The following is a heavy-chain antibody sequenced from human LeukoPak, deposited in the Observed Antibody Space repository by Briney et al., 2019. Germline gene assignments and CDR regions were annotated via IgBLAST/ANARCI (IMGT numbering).Heavy chain of an antibody. CDR3: ARELQWLGKYYFDY. V-gene: IGHV3-48*03. Sequence: GRSLRLSCAASGFTFSSYEMDWVRQAPEKGLEWISYISSSGGYMYADSVKGLFTISRDNAKNSLYLQLNSLRAEDAAVFYCARELQWLGKYYFDYWGQGTLVTVSS. CDR2: ISSSGGYM. CDR1: GFTFSSYE. D-gene: IGHD3-10*01. J-gene: IGHJ4*02.